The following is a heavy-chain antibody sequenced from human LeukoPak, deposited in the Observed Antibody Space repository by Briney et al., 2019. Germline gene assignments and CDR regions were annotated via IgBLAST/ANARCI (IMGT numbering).Heavy chain of an antibody. D-gene: IGHD3-9*01. CDR3: TTDHSQYDVFY. V-gene: IGHV3-15*01. J-gene: IGHJ4*02. CDR1: GFTFSNAW. Sequence: GGSLRLSCAASGFTFSNAWMSWVRQAPGKGLEWVCRIKSKSYGGTTDYGAPVKGRFTISRDDSKNTLFLQMNSLKTEDTAVYYCTTDHSQYDVFYWGQGTLVTVSS. CDR2: IKSKSYGGTT.